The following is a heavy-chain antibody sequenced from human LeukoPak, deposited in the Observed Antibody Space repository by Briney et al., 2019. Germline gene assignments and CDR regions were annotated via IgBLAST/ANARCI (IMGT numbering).Heavy chain of an antibody. CDR3: AKSRGSGSTMARGVNFDC. V-gene: IGHV3-23*01. CDR2: LSDGGSIT. D-gene: IGHD3-10*01. CDR1: GFTFSDYA. Sequence: GGSLRLSCAASGFTFSDYAMSWVRQAPGKGLEWVSTLSDGGSITYYADSVKGRFTISRDNSKNTLFLQMNSLRAEDTAVYYCAKSRGSGSTMARGVNFDCWGQGTLVTVSS. J-gene: IGHJ4*02.